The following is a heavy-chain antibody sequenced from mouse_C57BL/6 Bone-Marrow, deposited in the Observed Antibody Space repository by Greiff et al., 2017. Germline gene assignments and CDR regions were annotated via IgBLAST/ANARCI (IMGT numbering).Heavy chain of an antibody. CDR3: ARDHLLWLRRDWCFDG. Sequence: EVQLQQSGAELVTPGASVKLSCTASGFNIKDYYMHWVKQRTEQGLEWIGRIDPEDGETKYAPKFQGQATITADTSFITAYLQLRSLTAEDTAIYYCARDHLLWLRRDWCFDGWRTGTTVAVSS. CDR1: GFNIKDYY. J-gene: IGHJ1*03. V-gene: IGHV14-2*01. D-gene: IGHD2-2*01. CDR2: IDPEDGET.